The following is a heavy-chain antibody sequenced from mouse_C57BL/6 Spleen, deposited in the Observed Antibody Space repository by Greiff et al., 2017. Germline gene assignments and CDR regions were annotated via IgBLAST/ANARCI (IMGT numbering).Heavy chain of an antibody. V-gene: IGHV2-2*01. J-gene: IGHJ3*01. CDR1: GFSLTSYG. Sequence: QVQLKQSGPGLVQPSQSLSITCTVSGFSLTSYGVHWVRQSPGKGLEWLGVIWSGGSTDYNAAFISRLSISKDNSKSQVFFKMNSLQADDTAIYYCARNGYYDYDPFAYWGQGTLVTVSA. D-gene: IGHD2-4*01. CDR3: ARNGYYDYDPFAY. CDR2: IWSGGST.